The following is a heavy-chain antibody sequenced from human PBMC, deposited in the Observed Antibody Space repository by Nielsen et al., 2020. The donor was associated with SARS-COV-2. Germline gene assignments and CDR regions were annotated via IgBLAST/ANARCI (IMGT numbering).Heavy chain of an antibody. J-gene: IGHJ4*02. Sequence: SETLSLTCTVSGGSISSSSYYWGWIRQPPGKGLEWIGSIYYSGSTYYNPSLKSRVTISVDTSKNQFSLKLSSVTAADTAVYYCARPKRAAAGNSYFDYWGQGTLVTASS. CDR2: IYYSGST. D-gene: IGHD6-13*01. CDR1: GGSISSSSYY. V-gene: IGHV4-39*07. CDR3: ARPKRAAAGNSYFDY.